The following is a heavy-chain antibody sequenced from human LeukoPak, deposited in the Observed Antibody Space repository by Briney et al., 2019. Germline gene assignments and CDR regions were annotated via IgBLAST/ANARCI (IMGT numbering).Heavy chain of an antibody. CDR2: IDYSGSA. V-gene: IGHV4-39*07. CDR3: AKDMGIRYFDY. CDR1: GGSITSSSYY. Sequence: QPSETLSLTCTVSGGSITSSSYYWGWVRQPPGKGLEWIGSIDYSGSAFYNPSLKSRVTISVDTSKNKFSLRLSSVTAADTAVYYCAKDMGIRYFDYWGQGTLVTVSS. J-gene: IGHJ4*02. D-gene: IGHD7-27*01.